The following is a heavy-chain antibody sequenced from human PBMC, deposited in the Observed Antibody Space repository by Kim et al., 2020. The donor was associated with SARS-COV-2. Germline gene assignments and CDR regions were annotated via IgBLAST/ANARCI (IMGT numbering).Heavy chain of an antibody. CDR2: MSLGGNS. D-gene: IGHD2-15*01. CDR1: GVSLRGNY. J-gene: IGHJ4*02. V-gene: IGHV4-34*01. CDR3: AKIQDNYRFYFEY. Sequence: SETLSLTCAVYGVSLRGNYWTWVRQPPGKGLEWIGEMSLGGNSNYNPSLKSRVTISLDTSQNQFSLEVRSVTAADTAVYYCAKIQDNYRFYFEYWGQGRLVTVSS.